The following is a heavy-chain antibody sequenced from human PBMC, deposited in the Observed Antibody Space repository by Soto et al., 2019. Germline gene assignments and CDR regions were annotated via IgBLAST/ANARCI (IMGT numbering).Heavy chain of an antibody. D-gene: IGHD3-10*01. V-gene: IGHV3-23*01. J-gene: IGHJ4*02. CDR1: GFTFSSYA. CDR3: ARGAYGSGSSFFDY. CDR2: ISGSGGST. Sequence: GGSLRLSCAASGFTFSSYAMNWVRQAPGKGLEWVSVISGSGGSTYYADSVKGRFTISRDNSKNTMYLQMGSLRAEDMAVYYCARGAYGSGSSFFDYWGQGTLVTVSS.